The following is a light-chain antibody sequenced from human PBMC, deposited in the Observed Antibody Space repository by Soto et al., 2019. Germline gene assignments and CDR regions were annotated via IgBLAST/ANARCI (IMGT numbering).Light chain of an antibody. CDR2: NNN. CDR1: SSNIGGNP. CDR3: AAWHDSLNGPV. J-gene: IGLJ3*02. Sequence: QSVLTQPPSASGTPGQRVTISCSGSSSNIGGNPVNWYQQLPGTAPKVLIYNNNQRPSGVPDRFSGSKSGTSASLAISGLQSDDEADYYCAAWHDSLNGPVFGGGTKLTVL. V-gene: IGLV1-44*01.